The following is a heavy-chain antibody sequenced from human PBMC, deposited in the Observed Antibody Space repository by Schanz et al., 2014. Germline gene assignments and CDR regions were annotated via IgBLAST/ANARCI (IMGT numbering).Heavy chain of an antibody. CDR3: ARKRGSGGQTWYCDL. V-gene: IGHV3-23*01. Sequence: EVQLLESGGGLVQPGGSLRLSCTASGFTFSAYAMTWVRQIPGKGLEWVSAISASGGTTYYADSVKGRFTISRDNSKNTLYLQMNSLRAEDTAVYYCARKRGSGGQTWYCDLWGRGTLVTVSA. CDR1: GFTFSAYA. D-gene: IGHD3-3*01. CDR2: ISASGGTT. J-gene: IGHJ2*01.